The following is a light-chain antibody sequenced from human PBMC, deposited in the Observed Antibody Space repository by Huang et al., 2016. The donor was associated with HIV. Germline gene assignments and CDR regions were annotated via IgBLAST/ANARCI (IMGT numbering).Light chain of an antibody. CDR1: QGIRNS. J-gene: IGKJ1*01. CDR3: QQYHSSWT. Sequence: DIQMTQSPPSLSASVGDRVTITCRASQGIRNSLAWYQQKPGKAPKLLVYAASRLESGVPSWFSSSGSGTIFTLTISSLHPEDFATYYCQQYHSSWTFGQGTKVEIK. CDR2: AAS. V-gene: IGKV1-NL1*01.